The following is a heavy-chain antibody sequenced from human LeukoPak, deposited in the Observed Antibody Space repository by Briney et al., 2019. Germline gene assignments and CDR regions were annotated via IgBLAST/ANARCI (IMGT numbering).Heavy chain of an antibody. J-gene: IGHJ6*02. Sequence: SETLSLTCAVYGGSFSDYFWGWIRQPPGKGLEWIGEINHSGRTYYNPSLKSRVTISVVTSKNQFSLNLSSVTAADTAVYYCARDVVVVPAAIHYGMDVWGQGTTVTVSS. CDR1: GGSFSDYF. CDR2: INHSGRT. CDR3: ARDVVVVPAAIHYGMDV. D-gene: IGHD2-2*01. V-gene: IGHV4-34*01.